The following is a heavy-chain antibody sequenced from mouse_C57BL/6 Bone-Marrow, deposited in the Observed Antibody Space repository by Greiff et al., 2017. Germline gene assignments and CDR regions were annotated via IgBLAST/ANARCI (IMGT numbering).Heavy chain of an antibody. J-gene: IGHJ4*01. Sequence: EVQGVESGAELVRPGASVKLSCTASGFNIKDDYIHWVKQRPEQGLEWIGWIDPEIGDTEYASKFKGKATLTVDQSSSTAYMQLNSLTSEDSAVYYCARGYDYDYAMDYWGQGTSVTVSS. V-gene: IGHV14-4*01. CDR3: ARGYDYDYAMDY. CDR2: IDPEIGDT. CDR1: GFNIKDDY. D-gene: IGHD2-4*01.